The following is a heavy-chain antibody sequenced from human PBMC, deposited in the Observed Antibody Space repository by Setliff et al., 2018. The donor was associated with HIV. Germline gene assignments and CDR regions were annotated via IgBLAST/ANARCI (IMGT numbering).Heavy chain of an antibody. CDR2: VNHSGNT. CDR1: GESFSGYY. Sequence: PSETLSLTCAVYGESFSGYYWTWIRQPPGKGLEWIGEVNHSGNTNYNPSLKSRVTISADTSKNQFSLKLTSVTAADTAVYYCARVAWRLRYFDYWGQGTLVTLSS. V-gene: IGHV4-34*01. D-gene: IGHD5-18*01. J-gene: IGHJ4*02. CDR3: ARVAWRLRYFDY.